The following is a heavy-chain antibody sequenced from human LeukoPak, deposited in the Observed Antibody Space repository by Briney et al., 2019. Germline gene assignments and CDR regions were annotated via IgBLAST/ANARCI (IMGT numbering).Heavy chain of an antibody. CDR1: GFTFSSYS. D-gene: IGHD1-26*01. V-gene: IGHV3-21*01. CDR2: ISSSSSYI. Sequence: GGSLRLSCAASGFTFSSYSMNWVRQAPGKGLGWVSSISSSSSYIYYADSVKGRFTISRDNAKNSLYLQMNSLRAEDTAVYYCARVWELLNRYFDLWGRGTLVTVSS. CDR3: ARVWELLNRYFDL. J-gene: IGHJ2*01.